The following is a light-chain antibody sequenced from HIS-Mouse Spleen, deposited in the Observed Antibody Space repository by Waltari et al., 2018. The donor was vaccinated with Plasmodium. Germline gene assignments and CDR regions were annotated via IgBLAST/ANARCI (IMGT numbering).Light chain of an antibody. J-gene: IGKJ4*01. CDR1: QSVSSY. CDR2: DAS. V-gene: IGKV3-11*01. CDR3: QQRSNWPRVLT. Sequence: EIVLTQSPATLSLSPGERATLSCRASQSVSSYLAWYQQKPGQAPRPLISDASNRATGISARFSGSGSGTDFTLTISSLEPEDFAVYYCQQRSNWPRVLTFGGGTKVEIK.